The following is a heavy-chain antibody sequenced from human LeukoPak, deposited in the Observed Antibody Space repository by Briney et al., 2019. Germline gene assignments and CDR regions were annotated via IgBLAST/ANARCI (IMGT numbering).Heavy chain of an antibody. CDR2: MNPNSGNT. CDR3: ARVSYFWSGYPDY. CDR1: GYTFTSYD. J-gene: IGHJ4*02. Sequence: ASVKVSCKASGYTFTSYDINWVRQATGQGLEWMGWMNPNSGNTGYAQKFQGRVTMTTDTSTSTAYMELRSLRSDDTAVYYCARVSYFWSGYPDYWGQGTLVTVSS. D-gene: IGHD3-3*01. V-gene: IGHV1-8*01.